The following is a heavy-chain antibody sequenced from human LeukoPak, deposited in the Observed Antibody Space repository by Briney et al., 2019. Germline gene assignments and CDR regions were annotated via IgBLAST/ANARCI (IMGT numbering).Heavy chain of an antibody. CDR1: GFTVSSNY. J-gene: IGHJ4*02. CDR2: IYSGGST. D-gene: IGHD1-26*01. Sequence: GGSLRLSCAASGFTVSSNYMSWVRQAPGKGLEWVSVIYSGGSTYYADSVKGRFTISRDNSKNTLYLQMNSLRAEDTAVYYCAKFGGSYPGRFDYWGQGTLATVSS. V-gene: IGHV3-53*01. CDR3: AKFGGSYPGRFDY.